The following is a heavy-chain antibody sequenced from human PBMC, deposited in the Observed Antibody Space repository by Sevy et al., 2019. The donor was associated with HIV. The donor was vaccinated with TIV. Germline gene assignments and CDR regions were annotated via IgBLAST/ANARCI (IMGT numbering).Heavy chain of an antibody. CDR3: ARDCSSTSCLWGMDV. J-gene: IGHJ6*02. V-gene: IGHV3-11*01. D-gene: IGHD2-2*01. CDR1: GFTFSDYY. CDR2: IDSSGSTI. Sequence: GSLRLSCAASGFTFSDYYMSWIRQAPGRGLEWGSYIDSSGSTIYYADSVKGRFTISRDNAKNSLYLQMNSLRVEDTAVYYCARDCSSTSCLWGMDVWGPGTTVTVS.